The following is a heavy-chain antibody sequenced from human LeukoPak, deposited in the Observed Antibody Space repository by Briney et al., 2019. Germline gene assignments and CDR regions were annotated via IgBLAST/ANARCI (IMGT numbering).Heavy chain of an antibody. V-gene: IGHV1-8*03. CDR1: GYTFTTYD. CDR3: ARVAGSIDY. J-gene: IGHJ4*02. D-gene: IGHD6-19*01. CDR2: MNPKSGNT. Sequence: GASVKVSCKASGYTFTTYDINWVRQATGQGLEWMGWMNPKSGNTGYAQKFQGRVTITRDTSISTAYMELSSLRSEDTAVYYCARVAGSIDYWGQGTLVTASS.